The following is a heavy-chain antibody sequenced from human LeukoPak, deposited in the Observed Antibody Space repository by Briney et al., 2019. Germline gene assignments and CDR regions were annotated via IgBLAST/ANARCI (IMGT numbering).Heavy chain of an antibody. CDR3: AKDQMIRWGSPIDDY. Sequence: GGSLRLSCAASGFTFSSYWMHWVRQTPGKGLVWVSRINTDGSIISYADSVKGRFTISRDNAKNTLYLQMNSLRAEDTAVYYCAKDQMIRWGSPIDDYWGQGTLVTVSS. V-gene: IGHV3-74*01. CDR1: GFTFSSYW. D-gene: IGHD3-16*01. CDR2: INTDGSII. J-gene: IGHJ4*02.